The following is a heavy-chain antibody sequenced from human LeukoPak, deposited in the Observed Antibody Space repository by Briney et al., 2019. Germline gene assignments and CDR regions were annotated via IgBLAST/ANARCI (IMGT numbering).Heavy chain of an antibody. Sequence: ASVTVSCKASGYTFTGYYMHWVRQAPGQGLEWMGWINPNSGGTNYAQKLQGRVTMTTDTSTSTAYMELRSLRSDDTAVYYCARDRVRWNDFPNDAFDIWGQGTMVTISS. CDR1: GYTFTGYY. V-gene: IGHV1-2*02. D-gene: IGHD1-1*01. CDR2: INPNSGGT. CDR3: ARDRVRWNDFPNDAFDI. J-gene: IGHJ3*02.